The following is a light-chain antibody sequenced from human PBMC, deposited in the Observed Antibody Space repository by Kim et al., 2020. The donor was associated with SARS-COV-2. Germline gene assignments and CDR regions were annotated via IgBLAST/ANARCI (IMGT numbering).Light chain of an antibody. CDR2: QAS. V-gene: IGKV1-5*03. CDR3: QQYNTYPLT. CDR1: QSMSSR. J-gene: IGKJ4*01. Sequence: ASVGDRVTLTCRASQSMSSRVAWYQQKPGKAPKLLIYQASSLESGVPSRFSGSGSGTEFSLTINSLQPDDFASYYCQQYNTYPLTFGGGTKVDIK.